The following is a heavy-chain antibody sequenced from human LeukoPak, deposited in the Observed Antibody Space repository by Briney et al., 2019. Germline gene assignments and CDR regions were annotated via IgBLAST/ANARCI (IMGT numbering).Heavy chain of an antibody. J-gene: IGHJ3*02. CDR2: IYYSGST. CDR1: GGSISSYY. V-gene: IGHV4-59*01. Sequence: PSETLSLTCTVSGGSISSYYWSWIRQPPGKGLEWIGYIYYSGSTNYNPSLKSRVTISVDTSKNQFSLKLSSVTAADTAVYYCARITMIVVGDAFDIWGQGTMVTVSS. D-gene: IGHD3-22*01. CDR3: ARITMIVVGDAFDI.